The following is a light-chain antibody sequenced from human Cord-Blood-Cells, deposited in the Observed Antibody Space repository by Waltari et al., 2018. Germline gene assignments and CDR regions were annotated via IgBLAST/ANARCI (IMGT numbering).Light chain of an antibody. CDR3: QQYNNWPT. CDR2: GAS. J-gene: IGKJ3*01. CDR1: QSVSSN. Sequence: EIVMTQSPATLSVSPGERATLSCRASQSVSSNLAWYQQKPGQAPRPLIYGASTRATGIPARFSGSGSGTEFTLTISSLRSEDFAVYYCQQYNNWPTFGPGTKVDIK. V-gene: IGKV3-15*01.